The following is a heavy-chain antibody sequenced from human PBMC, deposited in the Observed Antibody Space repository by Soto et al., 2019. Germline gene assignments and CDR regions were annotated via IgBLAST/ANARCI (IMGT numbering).Heavy chain of an antibody. CDR1: GYAFTSYA. CDR2: INAGNDNT. J-gene: IGHJ5*02. V-gene: IGHV1-3*01. D-gene: IGHD3-3*01. CDR3: ARDYRSGYYWFDP. Sequence: ASVKVSCKASGYAFTSYAIHWVRQAPGQRLEWMGWINAGNDNTKYSQKFQGRVTITRDTSASTAYMELSSLRSEDTAVHFCARDYRSGYYWFDPWGQGTLVTVSS.